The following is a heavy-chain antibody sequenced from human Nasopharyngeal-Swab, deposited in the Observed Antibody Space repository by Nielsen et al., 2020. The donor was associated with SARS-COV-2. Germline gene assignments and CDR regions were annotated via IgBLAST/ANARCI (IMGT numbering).Heavy chain of an antibody. J-gene: IGHJ5*02. CDR1: GFTVSSNY. CDR3: ARDGTGTTRKNGWFDP. CDR2: IYSGGST. D-gene: IGHD1-1*01. V-gene: IGHV3-66*01. Sequence: GALRLSCAASGFTVSSNYMSWVRQAPGKGLEWVSVIYSGGSTYYADSVKGRFTISRDNSKNTLYLQMNSLRAEDTAVYYCARDGTGTTRKNGWFDPWGQGTLVTVSS.